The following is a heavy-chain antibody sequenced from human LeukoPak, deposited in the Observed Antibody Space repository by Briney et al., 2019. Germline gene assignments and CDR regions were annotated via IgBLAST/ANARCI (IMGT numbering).Heavy chain of an antibody. CDR1: GGSISSDY. CDR3: ARVQNEDYFDY. Sequence: PSETLSLTCAVSGGSISSDYWSWIRQPPGKGLEWFGYIYYSGSTNYNPSLKSRVTISVDTSKNQFSLKLSSVTAADTAVYYCARVQNEDYFDYWGQGTLVTVSS. D-gene: IGHD1-1*01. J-gene: IGHJ4*02. CDR2: IYYSGST. V-gene: IGHV4-59*01.